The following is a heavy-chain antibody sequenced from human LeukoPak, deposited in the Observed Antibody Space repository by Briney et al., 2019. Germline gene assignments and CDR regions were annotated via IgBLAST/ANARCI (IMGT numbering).Heavy chain of an antibody. CDR1: GFTFSNSW. CDR3: ANPPTVTKIRFDS. D-gene: IGHD4-17*01. J-gene: IGHJ5*01. CDR2: INQDASEK. Sequence: GGSLRLSCAASGFTFSNSWMSWVRQAPGKGLEWVAIINQDASEKYYVDSVKGRFTISRDNAENLLYVQMNSLRAEDTAVYYCANPPTVTKIRFDSWGQGTLVTVSS. V-gene: IGHV3-7*03.